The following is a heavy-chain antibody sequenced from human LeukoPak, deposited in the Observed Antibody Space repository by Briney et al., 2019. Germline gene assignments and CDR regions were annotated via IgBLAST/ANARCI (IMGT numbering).Heavy chain of an antibody. CDR3: ARDLVSGGGD. CDR2: IYYSGST. CDR1: GGSISSYY. V-gene: IGHV4-59*12. D-gene: IGHD2-15*01. Sequence: SETLSLTCTVSGGSISSYYWSWIRQPPGKGLEWIGYIYYSGSTNYNPSLKSRVTISVDTSKNQFSLKLSSVTAADTAVYYCARDLVSGGGDWGQGTLVTVSS. J-gene: IGHJ4*02.